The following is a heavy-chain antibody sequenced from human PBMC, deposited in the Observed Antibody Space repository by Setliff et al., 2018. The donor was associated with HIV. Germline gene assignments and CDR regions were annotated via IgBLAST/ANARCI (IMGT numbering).Heavy chain of an antibody. V-gene: IGHV1-18*01. D-gene: IGHD6-19*01. CDR2: MSTDNGNT. CDR1: GYSFSSYG. J-gene: IGHJ4*02. CDR3: TSGNLRAGPGY. Sequence: ASVKVSCKASGYSFSSYGIGWVRLAPGQGLEWMGWMSTDNGNTNYAQKVQGRVTMTTDTGTRTAYMELRSLRSDDTAVYYCTSGNLRAGPGYWGQGTLVTVSS.